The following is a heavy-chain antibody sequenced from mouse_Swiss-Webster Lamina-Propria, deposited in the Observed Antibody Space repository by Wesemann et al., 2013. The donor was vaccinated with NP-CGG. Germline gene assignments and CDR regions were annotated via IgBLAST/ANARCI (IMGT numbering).Heavy chain of an antibody. Sequence: EVQLVESGGGLVKPGGSLKLSCAASGFTFSDYYMYWVRQTPEKRLEWVATISDGGSYTYYPDSVKGRFTISRDNAKNNLYLQMSSLKSEDTAMYYCARDLEETGTSHFDVWGAGTTVTVSS. CDR1: GFTFSDYY. V-gene: IGHV5-4*02. J-gene: IGHJ1*01. D-gene: IGHD4-1*01. CDR3: ARDLEETGTSHFDV. CDR2: ISDGGSYT.